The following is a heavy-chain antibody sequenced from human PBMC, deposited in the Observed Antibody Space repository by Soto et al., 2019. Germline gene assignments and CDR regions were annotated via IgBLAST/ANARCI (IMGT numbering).Heavy chain of an antibody. CDR1: EVTFRSYA. CDR2: ISYDGSNK. CDR3: ARAARGNSEFDY. J-gene: IGHJ4*02. V-gene: IGHV3-30-3*01. D-gene: IGHD2-21*02. Sequence: PVGSLRLSCAGSEVTFRSYAMHWVRQAPGKGLEWVAVISYDGSNKYYADSVEGRFTLSRDNSKNTLYLQMNSLRAEDTAVYYCARAARGNSEFDYWGQGTLVTVSS.